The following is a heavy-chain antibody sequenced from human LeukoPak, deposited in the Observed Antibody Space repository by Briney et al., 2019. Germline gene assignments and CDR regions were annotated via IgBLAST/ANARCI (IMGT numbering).Heavy chain of an antibody. D-gene: IGHD6-19*01. CDR3: ARLEIHGSGRGRYNNDY. CDR2: INQGESEK. J-gene: IGHJ4*02. V-gene: IGHV3-7*01. CDR1: GFTFSGYW. Sequence: PGGSLRLSCAAPGFTFSGYWMSWVRQAPGKGLEWVAHINQGESEKYYVDSVKGRFTISRDNAKNSLSLQMNSLRAEDTAVYYCARLEIHGSGRGRYNNDYWGQGTLVTVSS.